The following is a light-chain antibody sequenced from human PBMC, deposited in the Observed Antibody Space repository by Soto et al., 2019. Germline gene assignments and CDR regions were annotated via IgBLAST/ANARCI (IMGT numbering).Light chain of an antibody. CDR3: QQYGTVPWT. J-gene: IGKJ1*01. V-gene: IGKV3-20*01. CDR1: ESVDSSF. Sequence: EIVLTQSPGTLSLSPGERATLSCRASESVDSSFLGWYQQKPGQSPRLLIYDASSRASGIPDRFSGSGSGTDFTLTINGLDPEDFAVYYCQQYGTVPWTFGQGTKVEIK. CDR2: DAS.